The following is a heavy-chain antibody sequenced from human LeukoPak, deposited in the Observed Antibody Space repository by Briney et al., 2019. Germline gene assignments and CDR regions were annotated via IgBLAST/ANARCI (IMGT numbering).Heavy chain of an antibody. CDR2: ISAYNGNT. D-gene: IGHD3-22*01. V-gene: IGHV1-18*01. Sequence: ASVRVSCKASGYTFTIYGISWVRQAPGQGREWMGWISAYNGNTNYAQKLQGRVTMTTDTSTSTAYMELRSLRSDDTAVYYCATRRTSYYYDSSGSADDAFDIWGQGTMVTVSS. CDR3: ATRRTSYYYDSSGSADDAFDI. CDR1: GYTFTIYG. J-gene: IGHJ3*02.